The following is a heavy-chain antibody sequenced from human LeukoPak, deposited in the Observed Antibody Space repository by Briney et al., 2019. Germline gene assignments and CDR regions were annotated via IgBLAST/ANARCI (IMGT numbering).Heavy chain of an antibody. V-gene: IGHV4-39*01. Sequence: SETLSLTCTVSGGSISSSRYCWGWIRHPPGKGLGWHGSIYYSGSTYYNPSLKSRVTISVDTSKTQFSLKLSSVTAADTAVYYCARRRYSSGWFFDYWGQGTLVTVSS. CDR3: ARRRYSSGWFFDY. D-gene: IGHD6-19*01. CDR1: GGSISSSRYC. J-gene: IGHJ4*02. CDR2: IYYSGST.